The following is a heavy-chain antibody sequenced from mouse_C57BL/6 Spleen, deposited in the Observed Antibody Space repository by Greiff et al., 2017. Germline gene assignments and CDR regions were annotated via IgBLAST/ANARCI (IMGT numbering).Heavy chain of an antibody. V-gene: IGHV2-5*01. CDR2: IWRGGST. CDR1: GFSLTSYG. J-gene: IGHJ4*01. D-gene: IGHD2-3*01. CDR3: AKAPIYDGYYYAMDY. Sequence: VQLQQSGPGLVQPSQSLSITCTVSGFSLTSYGVHWVRQSPGKGLEWLGVIWRGGSTDYNAAFMSRLSITKDNSKSQVFFKMNSLQADDTAIYYCAKAPIYDGYYYAMDYWGQGTSVTVSS.